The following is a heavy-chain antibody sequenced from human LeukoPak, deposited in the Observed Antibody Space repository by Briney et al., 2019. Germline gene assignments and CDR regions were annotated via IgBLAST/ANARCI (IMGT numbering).Heavy chain of an antibody. Sequence: GGSLTLSCAASGFTFSSHAMRWVRQAPGKGVEGVTSLSCSGGTTYHTDSVKGRFSISRDNSKNTLYLQLKSLRAEDTAVYYCAKGGSTSRVTTSRVVFGYYYYLDVWGKGTPVTVSS. CDR3: AKGGSTSRVTTSRVVFGYYYYLDV. V-gene: IGHV3-23*01. D-gene: IGHD4-17*01. J-gene: IGHJ6*03. CDR1: GFTFSSHA. CDR2: LSCSGGTT.